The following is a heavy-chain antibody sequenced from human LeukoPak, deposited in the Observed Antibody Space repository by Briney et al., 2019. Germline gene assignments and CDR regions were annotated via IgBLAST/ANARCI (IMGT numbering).Heavy chain of an antibody. Sequence: SETLSLTCAVSGGSITSYYWSWIRRPPGKRLEWIGYVYYSGSTNYNPSLKSRHSISVDTSRNQFSLKLSSVTAADTAVYYCARGQDYFDSEYYFDYWGQGTLVTVSS. J-gene: IGHJ4*02. D-gene: IGHD3-22*01. CDR1: GGSITSYY. CDR3: ARGQDYFDSEYYFDY. CDR2: VYYSGST. V-gene: IGHV4-59*01.